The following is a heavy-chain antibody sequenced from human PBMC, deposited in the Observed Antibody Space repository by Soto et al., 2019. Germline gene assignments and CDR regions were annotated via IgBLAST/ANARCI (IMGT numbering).Heavy chain of an antibody. CDR3: ARDLASSPGY. V-gene: IGHV3-74*01. Sequence: VGSLRLSCAASGFTFSSSWMFWVRQAPEKGLVWISRITPDGTTTSYADSVKGRFTISRDNAKNTVYLQMNSLRAEDTAVYYCARDLASSPGYWGQGTLVTVSS. D-gene: IGHD2-2*01. CDR2: ITPDGTTT. CDR1: GFTFSSSW. J-gene: IGHJ4*02.